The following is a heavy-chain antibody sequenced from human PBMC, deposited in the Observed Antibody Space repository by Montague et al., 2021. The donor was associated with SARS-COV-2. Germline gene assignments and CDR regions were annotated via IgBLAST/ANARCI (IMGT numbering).Heavy chain of an antibody. CDR1: GFSFNGWA. CDR2: IYSENNYT. V-gene: IGHV3-23*03. J-gene: IGHJ4*02. CDR3: AKVGYCSGGSCLWYFDY. Sequence: SLRLSCAASGFSFNGWAMSLFRQAPGRGLDWVSVIYSENNYTYYRDSVKGRFTASRDDSRNTLYLQMSSLRAEDTAVYYCAKVGYCSGGSCLWYFDYWGQGTLVTVSS. D-gene: IGHD2-15*01.